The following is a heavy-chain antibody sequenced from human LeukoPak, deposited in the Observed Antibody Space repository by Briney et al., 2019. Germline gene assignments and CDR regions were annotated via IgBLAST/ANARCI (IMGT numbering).Heavy chain of an antibody. CDR3: ARGLYYYDSSGYETYFDY. CDR1: GGSISSYY. D-gene: IGHD3-22*01. CDR2: IYYSGST. V-gene: IGHV4-59*01. Sequence: PSETLSLTCTVSGGSISSYYWSWIRQPPGKGLEWIGYIYYSGSTNYNPPLKSRVTISVDTSKNQFSLKLSSVTAADTAVYYCARGLYYYDSSGYETYFDYWGQGTLVTVSS. J-gene: IGHJ4*02.